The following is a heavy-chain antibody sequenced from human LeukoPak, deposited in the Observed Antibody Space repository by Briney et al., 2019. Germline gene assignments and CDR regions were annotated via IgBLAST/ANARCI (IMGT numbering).Heavy chain of an antibody. V-gene: IGHV3-30*02. J-gene: IGHJ4*02. D-gene: IGHD1-26*01. CDR1: GFTFSSAG. Sequence: GGSLRLSCAASGFTFSSAGMHWVRQAPGKGLEWMAFILSDGSNLYYADSVKGRFTISRDNSKNTLYLQMNSLRAEDTAVYYCAKDRGTYYFGDYWGQGTLVTLSS. CDR2: ILSDGSNL. CDR3: AKDRGTYYFGDY.